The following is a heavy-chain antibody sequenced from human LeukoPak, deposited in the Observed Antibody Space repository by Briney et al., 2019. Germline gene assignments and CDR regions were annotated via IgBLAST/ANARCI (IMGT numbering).Heavy chain of an antibody. D-gene: IGHD2-2*01. CDR2: IRSSSSYI. CDR3: ARDGDYCSSTSCYFYYYYMDV. Sequence: GGSLRLSSAASGFTFSSYSMKWVRQALGKGLEWVSSIRSSSSYIYYADSVKGRFTISRDNAKNSLYLQMSSLRAEDTAVYYCARDGDYCSSTSCYFYYYYMDVWGKGTTVTVSS. V-gene: IGHV3-21*01. CDR1: GFTFSSYS. J-gene: IGHJ6*03.